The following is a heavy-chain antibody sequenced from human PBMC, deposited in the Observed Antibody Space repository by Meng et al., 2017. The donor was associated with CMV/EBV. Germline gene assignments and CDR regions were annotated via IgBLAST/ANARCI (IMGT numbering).Heavy chain of an antibody. CDR2: INHSGIT. Sequence: SKTLSLTVAVYGGSFSGYYWSWIRQPPGKGLEWIGEINHSGITNYNPSLKSRVTISVDTSKNQFSLKLSSVTAADTAVYYCARESEESPAFDIWGQGTMVTVSS. J-gene: IGHJ3*02. CDR3: ARESEESPAFDI. V-gene: IGHV4-34*01. CDR1: GGSFSGYY.